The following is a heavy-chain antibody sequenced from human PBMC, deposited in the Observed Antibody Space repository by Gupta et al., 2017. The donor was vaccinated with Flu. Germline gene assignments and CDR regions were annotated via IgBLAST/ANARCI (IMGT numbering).Heavy chain of an antibody. J-gene: IGHJ4*02. CDR3: ALNVERGDCFILEY. Sequence: QVTLRESGPALVNPTQTLTLTCPFSGFSLSTTPMCVSWIRQPPGEAPEWLALIDWDDDKYYSTSLQTRLTISKDTSKNQVVLTMTNMDPVDTATYYCALNVERGDCFILEYWGQGTLVTVSS. CDR2: IDWDDDK. D-gene: IGHD2-21*01. V-gene: IGHV2-70*01. CDR1: GFSLSTTPMC.